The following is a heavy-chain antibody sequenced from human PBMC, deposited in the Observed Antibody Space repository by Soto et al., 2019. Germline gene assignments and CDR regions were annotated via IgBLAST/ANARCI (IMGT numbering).Heavy chain of an antibody. CDR1: GFSFRDSA. J-gene: IGHJ4*02. D-gene: IGHD3-3*01. CDR3: VGDVFGVVIFDS. V-gene: IGHV3-64D*08. Sequence: TGGSLRLSCSASGFSFRDSAMHWVRQAPGKELEYVSAISTHGRNTYYADSVKGRFTISRDNSKNTVHLQMSSLRVEDTAVYYCVGDVFGVVIFDSWGQGTPVTVSS. CDR2: ISTHGRNT.